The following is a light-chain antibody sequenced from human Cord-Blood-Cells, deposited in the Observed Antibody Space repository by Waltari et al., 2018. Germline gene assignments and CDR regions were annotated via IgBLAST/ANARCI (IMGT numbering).Light chain of an antibody. J-gene: IGLJ1*01. V-gene: IGLV2-14*01. CDR1: STDVGGYNY. Sequence: QSALTQPASVSGSPGQSITISCPGTSTDVGGYNYVSWYQQPPGKPPNLMIYDVSKRPSGVSNRFSGSKSGNTASLTISGLQAEDEADYYCSSYTSSSTYVFGTGTKVTVL. CDR2: DVS. CDR3: SSYTSSSTYV.